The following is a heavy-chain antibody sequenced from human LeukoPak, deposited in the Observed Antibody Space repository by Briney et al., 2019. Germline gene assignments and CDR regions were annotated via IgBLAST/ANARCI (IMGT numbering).Heavy chain of an antibody. V-gene: IGHV1-69*13. CDR1: GYTFTSYG. D-gene: IGHD6-13*01. J-gene: IGHJ6*03. CDR2: IIPIFGTA. CDR3: ARAGYSSRWPPGASWYYYYYMDV. Sequence: SVKVSCKASGYTFTSYGISWVRQAPGQGLEWMGGIIPIFGTANYAQKFQGRVTITADESTSTAYMELSSLRSEDTAVYYCARAGYSSRWPPGASWYYYYYMDVWGKGTTVTISS.